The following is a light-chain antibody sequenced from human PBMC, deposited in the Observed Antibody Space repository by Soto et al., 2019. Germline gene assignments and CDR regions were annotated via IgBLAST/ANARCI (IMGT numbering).Light chain of an antibody. J-gene: IGKJ1*01. CDR1: HSVNSQF. CDR3: HQYGRSPRT. CDR2: GAS. V-gene: IGKV3-20*01. Sequence: VWTQSTDTLSLSPGERATLSCRASHSVNSQFFAWHQQKPGQAPRLLIHGASNRAAGIPERFSGSGSGTDFTLTISRLEPEDFAVYYCHQYGRSPRTFGQGTKVDIK.